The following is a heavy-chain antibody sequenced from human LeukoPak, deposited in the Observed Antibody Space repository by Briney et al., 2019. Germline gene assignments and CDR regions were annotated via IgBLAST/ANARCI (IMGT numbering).Heavy chain of an antibody. J-gene: IGHJ6*03. D-gene: IGHD3-22*01. CDR1: GFTFSDYY. V-gene: IGHV3-11*01. CDR3: ARAPHIYDSSGLVLKYYYYYMDV. CDR2: ISSSGSTI. Sequence: GGSLRLSCAASGFTFSDYYMSWIRQAPGKGLEWVSYISSSGSTIYYADSVKGRFTISRDNAKNSLYLQMNSLRAEDTAVYYCARAPHIYDSSGLVLKYYYYYMDVWGKGTTVTVSS.